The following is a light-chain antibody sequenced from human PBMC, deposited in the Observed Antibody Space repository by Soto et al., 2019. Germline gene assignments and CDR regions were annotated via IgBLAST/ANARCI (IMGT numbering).Light chain of an antibody. Sequence: DIQMTQSPSSVSASVGDRVTITCRASQDISSALAWYQQKPGQAPKLLIYAAPSLQSGVPSRFSGSGSGTDFTLPISSLQPEDFATSYCQQANSFPITFGQGTRLEIK. J-gene: IGKJ5*01. V-gene: IGKV1-12*01. CDR2: AAP. CDR3: QQANSFPIT. CDR1: QDISSA.